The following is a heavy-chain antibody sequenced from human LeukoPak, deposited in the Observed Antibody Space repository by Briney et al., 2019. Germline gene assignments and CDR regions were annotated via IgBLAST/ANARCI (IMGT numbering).Heavy chain of an antibody. CDR2: ISPSGGST. V-gene: IGHV1-46*01. Sequence: ASVKVSCKAFGYTFTSNYMHWVRQAPGQGPEWMGVISPSGGSTSYAQKFQGRVTMTRDMSTSTVYMELSSLRSEDTAVYYCAREFQGEMATIGDAFDIWGQGTMVTVSS. D-gene: IGHD5-24*01. CDR3: AREFQGEMATIGDAFDI. J-gene: IGHJ3*02. CDR1: GYTFTSNY.